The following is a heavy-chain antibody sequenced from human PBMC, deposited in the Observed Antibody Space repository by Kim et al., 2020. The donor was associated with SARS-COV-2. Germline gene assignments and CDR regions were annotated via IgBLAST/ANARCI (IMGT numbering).Heavy chain of an antibody. CDR3: ARLDCSSTSCYLDY. Sequence: NPSLRSRVTMSVDTSTNQFSLKLSSVTAADTAVYYCARLDCSSTSCYLDYWGQGTLVTISS. J-gene: IGHJ4*02. V-gene: IGHV4-4*07. D-gene: IGHD2-2*01.